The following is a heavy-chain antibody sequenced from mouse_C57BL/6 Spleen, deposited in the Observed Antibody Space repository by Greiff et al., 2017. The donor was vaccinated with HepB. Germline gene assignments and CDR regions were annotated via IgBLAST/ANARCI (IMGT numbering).Heavy chain of an antibody. V-gene: IGHV5-4*03. Sequence: EVMLVESGGGLVKPGGSLKLSCAASGFTFSSYAMSWVRQTPEKRLEWVATISDGGSYTYYPDNVKGRFTISRDNAKNNLYLQMSQLKSEDTAMYYCARGYYSNFGGFAYWGQGTLVTVSA. CDR1: GFTFSSYA. J-gene: IGHJ3*01. CDR3: ARGYYSNFGGFAY. CDR2: ISDGGSYT. D-gene: IGHD2-5*01.